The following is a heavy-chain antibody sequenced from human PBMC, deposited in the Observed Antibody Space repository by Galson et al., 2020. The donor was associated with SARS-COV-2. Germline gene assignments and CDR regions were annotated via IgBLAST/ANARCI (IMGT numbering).Heavy chain of an antibody. Sequence: GGSLRLSCAASGFTFSSYGMNWVRQAPGKGLEWVAVISQDGGHKFYADSVKGRFTISRDNSRKMVNLQMNSLSAEDTAVYYCVKESGADILGPYWGQGTLVTVSS. J-gene: IGHJ4*02. V-gene: IGHV3-30*18. D-gene: IGHD3-10*01. CDR2: ISQDGGHK. CDR1: GFTFSSYG. CDR3: VKESGADILGPY.